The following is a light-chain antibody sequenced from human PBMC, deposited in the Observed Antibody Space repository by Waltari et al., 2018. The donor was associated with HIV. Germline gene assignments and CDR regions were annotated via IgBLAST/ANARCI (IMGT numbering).Light chain of an antibody. CDR2: EVP. J-gene: IGLJ2*01. CDR1: SSDIGAYDF. Sequence: QSALTQPPSASGSLGQSVTISCTGSSSDIGAYDFVSWFQQHPHSAPKLLLYEVPRRPSPFSDRFSGSRSGNTAFLTVAGLQPDDEATYFCSSYGDSLKVLFGGGTNVTVL. V-gene: IGLV2-8*01. CDR3: SSYGDSLKVL.